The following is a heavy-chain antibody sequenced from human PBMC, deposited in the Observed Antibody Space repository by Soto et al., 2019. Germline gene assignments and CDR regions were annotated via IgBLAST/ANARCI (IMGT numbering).Heavy chain of an antibody. CDR1: GDSMSTYY. Sequence: SETLSLTCAASGDSMSTYYWNWIRQPPGKGLEWIGYIYSSGSANYNPSLKSRVAISIDTSKRQFSLNLTSVTAADTAVYYCATSYYGSGSYTNGDFDYWGQGTLVTVS. J-gene: IGHJ4*02. CDR2: IYSSGSA. CDR3: ATSYYGSGSYTNGDFDY. V-gene: IGHV4-59*01. D-gene: IGHD3-10*01.